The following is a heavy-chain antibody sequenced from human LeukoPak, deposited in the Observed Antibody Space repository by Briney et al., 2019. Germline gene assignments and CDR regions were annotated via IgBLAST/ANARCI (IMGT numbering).Heavy chain of an antibody. CDR1: GFIFNSFS. V-gene: IGHV3-30-3*01. D-gene: IGHD6-13*01. CDR2: VLSDGNKK. Sequence: LRLSCAASGFIFNSFSMHWVRQAPGKGPDWVAAVLSDGNKKYSADSVKGRFTISKDNSRNTLYLQMNSLRAADTAMYYCTRGKAKVQSSSWPFDYWGQGTLVTVSS. J-gene: IGHJ4*02. CDR3: TRGKAKVQSSSWPFDY.